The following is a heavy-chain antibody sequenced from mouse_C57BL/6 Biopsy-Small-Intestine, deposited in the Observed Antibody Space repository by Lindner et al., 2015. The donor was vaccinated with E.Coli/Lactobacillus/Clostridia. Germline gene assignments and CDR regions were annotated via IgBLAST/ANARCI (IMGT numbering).Heavy chain of an antibody. D-gene: IGHD2-3*01. CDR3: AALFCNGFGCYYTNGSDV. J-gene: IGHJ1*01. CDR1: GFTFSNSA. CDR2: IVVGRGNT. Sequence: SVKVSCKASGFTFSNSAVQWVRQTRGQRLEWMGWIVVGRGNTNYAQMFQDRVTISRDMSTSTAYMELNSLTSEDTAVYYCAALFCNGFGCYYTNGSDVWGQGTTVTVSS. V-gene: IGHV1S18*01.